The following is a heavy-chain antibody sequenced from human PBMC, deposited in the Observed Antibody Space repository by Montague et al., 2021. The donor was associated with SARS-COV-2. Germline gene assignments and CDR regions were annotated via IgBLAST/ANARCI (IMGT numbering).Heavy chain of an antibody. CDR3: ARGPFLRFLELPMGFKKPGWFDP. CDR1: LHCCCRCS. Sequence: SETLSLTCAGYLHCCCRCSRAQIGQPHVWTPVTNGEIKPCGGTNNNPSLKSRVTISVDTSKNQFSLKLSSVTAADTAVYYCARGPFLRFLELPMGFKKPGWFDPWGQGTLVTVPS. CDR2: IKPCGGT. D-gene: IGHD3-3*01. V-gene: IGHV4-34*01. J-gene: IGHJ5*02.